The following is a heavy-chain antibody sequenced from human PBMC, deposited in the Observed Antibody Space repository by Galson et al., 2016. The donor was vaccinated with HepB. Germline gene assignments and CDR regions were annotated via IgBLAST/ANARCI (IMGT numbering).Heavy chain of an antibody. Sequence: SLSLSCAASGFTFSTYSMNWVRQAPGRGLEWVSSISSTSSYIYYADSVKGRFTVSRDNAETSLYLQMNSLRAEDTAVYYCARVGGSQRSCSHDCWGQGTLVTVSP. CDR3: ARVGGSQRSCSHDC. D-gene: IGHD2-15*01. CDR1: GFTFSTYS. V-gene: IGHV3-21*01. CDR2: ISSTSSYI. J-gene: IGHJ4*02.